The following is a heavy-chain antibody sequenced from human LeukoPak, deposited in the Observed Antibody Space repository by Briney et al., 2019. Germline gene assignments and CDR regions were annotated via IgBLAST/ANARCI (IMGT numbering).Heavy chain of an antibody. CDR3: AKAMTGSTYYFDS. CDR2: ISGSGGST. J-gene: IGHJ4*02. D-gene: IGHD3-9*01. V-gene: IGHV3-23*01. CDR1: GFTFSSYA. Sequence: GGSLRLSCAASGFTFSSYAMNWVRQAPGKGLEWTSAISGSGGSTYYADSVKGRFTTSRDKSKNTLYLQMNSLRAEDTAIYYCAKAMTGSTYYFDSWGQGTLVTVSS.